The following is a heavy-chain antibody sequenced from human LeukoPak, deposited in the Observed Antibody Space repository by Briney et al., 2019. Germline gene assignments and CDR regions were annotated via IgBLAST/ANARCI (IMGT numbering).Heavy chain of an antibody. CDR1: RFTFNTYA. CDR2: ISSNGDFT. CDR3: ARDGDRSGYYMGMYNWFDP. J-gene: IGHJ5*02. D-gene: IGHD3-3*01. Sequence: GGSLRLSCVASRFTFNTYAVTWVRQAPGKGLEWVSAISSNGDFTYYADSVRGRFTISRDNSKNTVFLQMNGLRADDRAVYYCARDGDRSGYYMGMYNWFDPWGQGTLVTVSS. V-gene: IGHV3-23*01.